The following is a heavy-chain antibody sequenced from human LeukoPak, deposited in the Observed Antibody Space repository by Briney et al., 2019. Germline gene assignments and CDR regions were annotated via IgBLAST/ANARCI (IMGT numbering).Heavy chain of an antibody. CDR2: IIYSGST. J-gene: IGHJ5*01. V-gene: IGHV4-59*01. Sequence: SETLSLTCTVSGDSFTTNYGSWIRQSPGKGLEWIGYIIYSGSTTYNPSLKSRVTISLDTSKNQFSLKLSSVTAADTAVYYCAWDRWFDCWGQGTLVTVSS. D-gene: IGHD1-26*01. CDR3: AWDRWFDC. CDR1: GDSFTTNY.